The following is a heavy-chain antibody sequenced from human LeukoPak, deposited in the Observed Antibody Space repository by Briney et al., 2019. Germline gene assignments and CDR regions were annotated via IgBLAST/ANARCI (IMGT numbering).Heavy chain of an antibody. J-gene: IGHJ5*02. CDR3: VRDGIAAAGGWFDP. Sequence: SETLSLTCTVSGGSISSYYWSWIRQPPGKGLEWIGYIYYSGSTNYNPSLKSRVTISVDTSKNQFSLKLSSVTAADTAVYYCVRDGIAAAGGWFDPWGQGTLVTVSS. D-gene: IGHD6-13*01. V-gene: IGHV4-59*01. CDR2: IYYSGST. CDR1: GGSISSYY.